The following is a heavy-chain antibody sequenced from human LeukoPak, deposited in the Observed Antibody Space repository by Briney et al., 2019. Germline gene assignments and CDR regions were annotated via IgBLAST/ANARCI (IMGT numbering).Heavy chain of an antibody. CDR3: ARVIAAAGPYYYYYYMDV. CDR2: INHSGST. D-gene: IGHD6-13*01. J-gene: IGHJ6*03. V-gene: IGHV4-34*01. CDR1: GGSFSGYY. Sequence: SETLSLTCAVYGGSFSGYYWSWIRQPPGKGLEWIGEINHSGSTNYNPSLKSRVTISVDTSKNQFSLKLSSVTAADTAVYYCARVIAAAGPYYYYYYMDVWGKGTTVTISS.